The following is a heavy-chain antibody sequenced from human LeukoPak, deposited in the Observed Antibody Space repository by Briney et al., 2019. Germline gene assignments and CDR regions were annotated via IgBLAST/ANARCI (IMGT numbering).Heavy chain of an antibody. CDR2: IRSRAYGGTA. CDR1: GFTSGDYA. Sequence: PGQSLRLSCTASGFTSGDYAMTWFRQAPGKGLEWVGFIRSRAYGGTAEIAASVKGRFTISRDDSKNAAYLQMNSLTAEDTAVYFCSRVPIRTVTLVIVVRGYDVFDIWGPGTKVAVSS. V-gene: IGHV3-49*03. J-gene: IGHJ3*02. CDR3: SRVPIRTVTLVIVVRGYDVFDI. D-gene: IGHD3-22*01.